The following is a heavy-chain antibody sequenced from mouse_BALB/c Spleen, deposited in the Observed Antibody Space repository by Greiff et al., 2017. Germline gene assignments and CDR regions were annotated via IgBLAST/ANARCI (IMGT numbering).Heavy chain of an antibody. J-gene: IGHJ3*01. V-gene: IGHV1-80*01. Sequence: VQLQQSGAELVRPGSSVKISCKASGYAFSSYWMNWVKQRPGQGLEWIGQIYPGDGDTNYNGKFKGKATLTADKSSSTAYMQLSSLTSEDSAVYFCARVITTAWFAYWGQGTLVTVSA. CDR1: GYAFSSYW. CDR2: IYPGDGDT. CDR3: ARVITTAWFAY. D-gene: IGHD2-4*01.